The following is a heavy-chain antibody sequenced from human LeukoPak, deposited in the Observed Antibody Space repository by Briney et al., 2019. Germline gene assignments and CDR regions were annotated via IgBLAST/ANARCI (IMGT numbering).Heavy chain of an antibody. CDR3: AKVIREVDMSHDY. D-gene: IGHD5-24*01. CDR2: ISGSGGAT. Sequence: GGSLRLSCAASGFTFSSSAMSWVPQSPGRGLEWVSTISGSGGATYYADSVKGRFTISSDNPKNTLYLQMNSLRAEDTAVYYCAKVIREVDMSHDYWGQGALVTVSS. CDR1: GFTFSSSA. J-gene: IGHJ4*02. V-gene: IGHV3-23*01.